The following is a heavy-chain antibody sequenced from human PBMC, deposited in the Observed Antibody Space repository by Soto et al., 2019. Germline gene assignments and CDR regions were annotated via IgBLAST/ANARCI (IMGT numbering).Heavy chain of an antibody. Sequence: EVQLVESGGGLVQPGGSLGLSCAASGFTFSSYWMSWVRQAPGKGLEWVANIKQDGSDKYYVDSVKGRFTISRDNAMNSLYLQMNSLTAEDTAIYYCAKVKSLAGQEWGQGTLVTVSS. J-gene: IGHJ4*02. V-gene: IGHV3-7*05. CDR2: IKQDGSDK. D-gene: IGHD6-6*01. CDR3: AKVKSLAGQE. CDR1: GFTFSSYW.